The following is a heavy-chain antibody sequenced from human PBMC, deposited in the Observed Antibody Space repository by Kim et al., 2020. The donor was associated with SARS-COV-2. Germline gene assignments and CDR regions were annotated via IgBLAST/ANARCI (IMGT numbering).Heavy chain of an antibody. CDR2: NT. CDR3: ARELRGPLDY. Sequence: NTKYSQKCQGRVTITRDTSASTAYMELSSLRSEDTAVYYCARELRGPLDYWGQGTLVTVSS. V-gene: IGHV1-3*01. J-gene: IGHJ4*02. D-gene: IGHD4-17*01.